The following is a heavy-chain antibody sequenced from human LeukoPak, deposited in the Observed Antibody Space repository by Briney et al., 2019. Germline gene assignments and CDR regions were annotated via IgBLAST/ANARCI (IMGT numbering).Heavy chain of an antibody. V-gene: IGHV4-59*12. CDR2: IYYSGST. CDR3: ASSPVGATDY. CDR1: GGSISSYY. J-gene: IGHJ4*02. D-gene: IGHD1-26*01. Sequence: SETLSLTCTVSGGSISSYYWSWIRQPPGRGLEWIGYIYYSGSTNYNPSLKSRVTISVDTSKNQFSLKLSSVTAADTAVYYCASSPVGATDYWGQGTLVTVSS.